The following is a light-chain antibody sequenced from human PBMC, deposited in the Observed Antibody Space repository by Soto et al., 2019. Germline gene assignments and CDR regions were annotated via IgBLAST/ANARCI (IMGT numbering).Light chain of an antibody. CDR1: QSVSSSY. V-gene: IGKV3-20*01. J-gene: IGKJ2*01. CDR2: AAS. Sequence: PGDRATLSCRASQSVSSSYLAWYQQKPGQAPRLLIFAASSRATGIPDRFSGSGSGTDFTLTISRLEPEDFAVYYCQQYGSSPYTFGQGTKLEIK. CDR3: QQYGSSPYT.